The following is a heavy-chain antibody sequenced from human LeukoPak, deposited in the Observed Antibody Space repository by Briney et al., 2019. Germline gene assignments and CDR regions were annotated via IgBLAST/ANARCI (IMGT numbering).Heavy chain of an antibody. Sequence: GGSLRLSCAASGFTFSSYTMNWVRQAPGKGLEWVSYISSSSSTIYYADSVKGRFAISRDNVKKSLYLQMNSLRAEDTAVYYCARESGYYLGSSAFDIWGQGTMVTVSS. CDR2: ISSSSSTI. CDR1: GFTFSSYT. J-gene: IGHJ3*02. D-gene: IGHD3-22*01. V-gene: IGHV3-48*01. CDR3: ARESGYYLGSSAFDI.